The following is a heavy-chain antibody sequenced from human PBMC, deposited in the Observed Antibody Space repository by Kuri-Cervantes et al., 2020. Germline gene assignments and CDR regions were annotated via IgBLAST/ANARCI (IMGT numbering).Heavy chain of an antibody. CDR2: IKQDGSEK. CDR1: GFTFSDYY. V-gene: IGHV3-7*01. D-gene: IGHD3-9*01. Sequence: LSLTCAASGFTFSDYYMSWIRQAPGKGLEWVANIKQDGSEKYYVDSVKGRFTISRDNAKNSLYLQMNSLRAEDTAVYYCARAWGDILTGYWGDAFDIWGQGTMVTVSS. CDR3: ARAWGDILTGYWGDAFDI. J-gene: IGHJ3*02.